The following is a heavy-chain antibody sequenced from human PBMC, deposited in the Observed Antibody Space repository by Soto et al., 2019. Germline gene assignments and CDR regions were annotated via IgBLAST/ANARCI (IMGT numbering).Heavy chain of an antibody. V-gene: IGHV3-21*01. CDR3: AREGNYHEF. CDR2: ISSSGTYI. Sequence: GSLRLSCETSGFPFGIYTMNWVRQAPGKGLEWVSSISSSGTYIDYADSVEGRFAISRDDAKNSVFPEMTSLRVDDTAVYYCAREGNYHEFWGQGTLVTVSS. CDR1: GFPFGIYT. J-gene: IGHJ4*02. D-gene: IGHD3-10*01.